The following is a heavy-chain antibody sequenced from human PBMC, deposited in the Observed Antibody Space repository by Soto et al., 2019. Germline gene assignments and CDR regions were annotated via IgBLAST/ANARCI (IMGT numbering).Heavy chain of an antibody. Sequence: QVQLVQSGAEVKKPGASVRVSCKASGYTFTSYSFSWVRQAPGQGLEWMGWISAYSGNTDYAQKFQGRVNMTTDTSTSTAYMELRSLRSDDTAVYYCATTTVVGLFRHWGQGTLVTVSS. J-gene: IGHJ1*01. D-gene: IGHD4-17*01. CDR3: ATTTVVGLFRH. CDR2: ISAYSGNT. CDR1: GYTFTSYS. V-gene: IGHV1-18*01.